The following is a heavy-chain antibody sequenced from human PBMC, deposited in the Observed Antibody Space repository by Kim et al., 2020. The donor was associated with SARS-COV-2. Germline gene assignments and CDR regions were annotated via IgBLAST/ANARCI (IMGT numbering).Heavy chain of an antibody. CDR1: GFTFSSYS. D-gene: IGHD4-17*01. CDR3: ARDNHYGDARRYGMDV. CDR2: IISTGNYK. V-gene: IGHV3-21*01. Sequence: AGSLRLSCAASGFTFSSYSMNWVRQAPGKGLEWVASIISTGNYKYYADSVKGRLTISRDNAKSSLYLQMNSLRADDTAVYFCARDNHYGDARRYGMDVWGRGTTVPVCS. J-gene: IGHJ6*02.